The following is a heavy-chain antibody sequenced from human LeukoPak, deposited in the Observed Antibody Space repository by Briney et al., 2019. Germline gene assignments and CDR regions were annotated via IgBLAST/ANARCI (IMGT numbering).Heavy chain of an antibody. CDR1: GFTFSSYW. Sequence: GGSLRLSCAASGFTFSSYWMSWVRQAPGKGLEWVANIMPDGNEKYYVDSVKGRFTISRDNAKNLLFLQMNSLRAEDTAVYFCARRGSSSWYDYWGQGTLVTVSS. J-gene: IGHJ4*02. CDR3: ARRGSSSWYDY. CDR2: IMPDGNEK. D-gene: IGHD6-13*01. V-gene: IGHV3-7*01.